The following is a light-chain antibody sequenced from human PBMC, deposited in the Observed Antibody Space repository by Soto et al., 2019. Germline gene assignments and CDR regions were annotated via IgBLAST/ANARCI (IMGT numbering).Light chain of an antibody. CDR2: DVS. CDR3: SSYTSSSPLV. J-gene: IGLJ2*01. V-gene: IGLV2-14*01. Sequence: QSALTQPASVSGSPGQSSTISCTGTSSDVGGYNYVSCYQQHPGKAPKLMIYDVSNRPSVVSNRFSGSKSGNTASLTISRRQAEDDADYYCSSYTSSSPLVFGGGTKLTVL. CDR1: SSDVGGYNY.